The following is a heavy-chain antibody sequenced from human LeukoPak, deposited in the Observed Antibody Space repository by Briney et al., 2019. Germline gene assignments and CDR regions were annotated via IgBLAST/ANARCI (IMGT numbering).Heavy chain of an antibody. CDR1: GLAYSSLP. J-gene: IGHJ4*02. D-gene: IGHD6-19*01. CDR3: VKDARRTNGWYFFDY. CDR2: ISDSGSNT. Sequence: SGDSVRLSCAAWGLAYSSLPVVWVPPAPGKGLEWVSVISDSGSNTYYAASVKGRFTISRDNSKNTLFLQMNSLGAEDTAVYYCVKDARRTNGWYFFDYWGQGTLVTVSS. V-gene: IGHV3-23*01.